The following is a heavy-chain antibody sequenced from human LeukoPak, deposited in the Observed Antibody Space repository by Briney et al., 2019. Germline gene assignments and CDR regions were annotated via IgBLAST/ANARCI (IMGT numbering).Heavy chain of an antibody. Sequence: GASVTVSCKASGGTFSSHATSWVRQAPGQGLEWMGGIIPIFGTANYAQKFQGRVTITADESTSTAYMELSSLRSEDTAVYYCARGYYYGSGSYSPLFDPWGQGTLVTVSS. J-gene: IGHJ5*02. V-gene: IGHV1-69*13. CDR2: IIPIFGTA. D-gene: IGHD3-10*01. CDR3: ARGYYYGSGSYSPLFDP. CDR1: GGTFSSHA.